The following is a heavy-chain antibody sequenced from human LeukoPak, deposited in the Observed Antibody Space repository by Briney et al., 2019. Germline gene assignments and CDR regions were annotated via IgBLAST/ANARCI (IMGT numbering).Heavy chain of an antibody. V-gene: IGHV3-7*01. CDR3: ARDYSSRRLDY. CDR1: GFTFSSYW. CDR2: IKQDGSEK. D-gene: IGHD6-13*01. J-gene: IGHJ4*02. Sequence: GGSLRLSCAASGFTFSSYWMSWVRQAPGKGLDWVANIKQDGSEKYYVDSVKGRFTISRDNAKNSLYLQMNSLRAEDTAVYYCARDYSSRRLDYWGQGTLVTVSS.